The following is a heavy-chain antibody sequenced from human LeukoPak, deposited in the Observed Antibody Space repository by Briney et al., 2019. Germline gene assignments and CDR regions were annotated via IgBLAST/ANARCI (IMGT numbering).Heavy chain of an antibody. D-gene: IGHD2-2*02. CDR3: ARDLRYCSSTSCYTGDY. Sequence: GGSLRLSCAASGFTFSSYSMNWVRQAPGKGLEWVSSISSSSSYIYYADSVKGRFTISRDNAKDSLYLQMNSLRAEDTAVYYCARDLRYCSSTSCYTGDYWGQGTLVTVSS. CDR2: ISSSSSYI. J-gene: IGHJ4*02. V-gene: IGHV3-21*01. CDR1: GFTFSSYS.